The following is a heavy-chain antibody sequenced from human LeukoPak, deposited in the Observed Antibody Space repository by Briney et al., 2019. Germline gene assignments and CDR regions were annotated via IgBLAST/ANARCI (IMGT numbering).Heavy chain of an antibody. J-gene: IGHJ4*02. V-gene: IGHV1-18*01. D-gene: IGHD3-3*01. CDR3: ARADYDFWTGYTNFDY. CDR2: ISGHNGNT. CDR1: GYTFSNFG. Sequence: ASVKVSCKTSGYTFSNFGIAWVRQAPGQGLERVGWISGHNGNTNYAPKVQGRVTMTTDTSTTTVYMELRNLRSDDTAVYYCARADYDFWTGYTNFDYWGQGTLVTVSS.